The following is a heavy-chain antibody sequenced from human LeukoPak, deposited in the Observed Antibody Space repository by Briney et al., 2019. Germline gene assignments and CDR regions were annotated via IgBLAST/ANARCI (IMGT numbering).Heavy chain of an antibody. V-gene: IGHV3-30*02. CDR3: ARDPKYYYDSSAYYSYLDY. CDR1: GFTFSSYG. J-gene: IGHJ4*02. CDR2: IRYDGSNK. Sequence: GGSLRLSCAASGFTFSSYGMHWVRQAPGKGLEWVAFIRYDGSNKYNADSVKGRFTISRDNSKNTLYLQMNSLRAEDTAVYYCARDPKYYYDSSAYYSYLDYWGQGTLVTVSS. D-gene: IGHD3-22*01.